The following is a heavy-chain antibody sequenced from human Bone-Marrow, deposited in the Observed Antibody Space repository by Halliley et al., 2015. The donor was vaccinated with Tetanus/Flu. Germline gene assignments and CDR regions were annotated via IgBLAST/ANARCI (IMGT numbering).Heavy chain of an antibody. Sequence: WVPVPDFGGKTKYAESVEGRFTVSRDNSKNTLYLQMNSLRGDDTAVYYCARNKASSWADALDIWGQGTMVTVSS. V-gene: IGHV3-53*01. CDR3: ARNKASSWADALDI. J-gene: IGHJ3*02. D-gene: IGHD6-13*01. CDR2: PDFGGKT.